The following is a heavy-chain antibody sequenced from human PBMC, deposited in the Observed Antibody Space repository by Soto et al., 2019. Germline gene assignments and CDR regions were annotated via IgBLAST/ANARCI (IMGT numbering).Heavy chain of an antibody. CDR1: GGSISSGGYS. Sequence: TSETLSLTCAVSGGSISSGGYSWSWIRQPPGKGLEWIGYIYHSGSTYYNPSLKSRVTISVDRSKNQFSLKLSSVTAADTAVYYCARPQTSGHIYGFPYWGQGTLVTVSS. V-gene: IGHV4-30-2*01. CDR3: ARPQTSGHIYGFPY. D-gene: IGHD5-18*01. J-gene: IGHJ4*02. CDR2: IYHSGST.